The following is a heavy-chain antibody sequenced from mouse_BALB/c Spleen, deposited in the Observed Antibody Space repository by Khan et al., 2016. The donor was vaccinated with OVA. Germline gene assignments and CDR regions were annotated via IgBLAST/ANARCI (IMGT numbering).Heavy chain of an antibody. Sequence: QVQLQQPGPGLVAPSQSLSITCTISGFSLTNYGVHWVRQPPGKGLEWLVVIWSDGSTTYNSALKSRLTISKDNSESQVFLKMNSLQTDDTAMYFCARQPYYYYNIMDYWGQGTSVTVSS. CDR3: ARQPYYYYNIMDY. D-gene: IGHD2-10*01. V-gene: IGHV2-6-1*01. CDR2: IWSDGST. CDR1: GFSLTNYG. J-gene: IGHJ4*01.